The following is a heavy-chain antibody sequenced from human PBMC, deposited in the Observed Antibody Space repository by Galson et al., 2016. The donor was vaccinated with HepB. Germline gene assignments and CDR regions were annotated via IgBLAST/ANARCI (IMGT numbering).Heavy chain of an antibody. Sequence: SVKVSCKVSGHSLTELSMHWVRQTPGKGFEWMGGFDREDGETIYAQRFRGRVTLTEDTSSDTAYMELSSLRSEDTAIYYCALADYNDIDNFTICGQGTMVIVAS. J-gene: IGHJ3*02. CDR2: FDREDGET. D-gene: IGHD4-11*01. V-gene: IGHV1-24*01. CDR1: GHSLTELS. CDR3: ALADYNDIDNFTI.